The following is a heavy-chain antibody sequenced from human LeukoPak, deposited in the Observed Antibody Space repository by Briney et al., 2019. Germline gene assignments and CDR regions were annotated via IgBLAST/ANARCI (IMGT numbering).Heavy chain of an antibody. V-gene: IGHV3-21*01. Sequence: PGGSLRLSCAASGFTFSSYSMNWVRQAPGKGLGWVSSISSSSSYIYYADSVKGRFTISRDNAKNSLYLQMNSLRAEDTAVYYCARDLDSGNYWEVFDIWGQGTMVTVSS. CDR3: ARDLDSGNYWEVFDI. D-gene: IGHD1-26*01. CDR2: ISSSSSYI. CDR1: GFTFSSYS. J-gene: IGHJ3*02.